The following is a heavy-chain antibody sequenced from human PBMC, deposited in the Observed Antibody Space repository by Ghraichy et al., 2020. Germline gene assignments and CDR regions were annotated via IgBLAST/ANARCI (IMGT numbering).Heavy chain of an antibody. CDR2: ISGSGDWT. CDR1: GFTFNNYA. Sequence: GESLNISCAASGFTFNNYAMTWVRQAPGKGLEWVSVISGSGDWTNYADSVKGRFTISRDNSKNTLYLQMNSLRGADTAVYYCTKASGVTVAGTLSVHWGQGALVTVSS. V-gene: IGHV3-23*01. J-gene: IGHJ4*02. D-gene: IGHD1/OR15-1a*01. CDR3: TKASGVTVAGTLSVH.